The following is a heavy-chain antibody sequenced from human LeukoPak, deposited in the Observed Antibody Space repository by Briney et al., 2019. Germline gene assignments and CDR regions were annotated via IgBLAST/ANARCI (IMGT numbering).Heavy chain of an antibody. J-gene: IGHJ4*02. CDR3: ARDFGLMAGTTFKD. CDR1: GFTFSSYA. Sequence: PGRSLRLSCAASGFTFSSYAMHWVRQAPGKGLEWVAVISYDGSNKYYADSVKGRFTISRDNSKNTLYLQMNSLRAEDTAVYYCARDFGLMAGTTFKDWGQGTLVTVSS. CDR2: ISYDGSNK. D-gene: IGHD1-7*01. V-gene: IGHV3-30-3*01.